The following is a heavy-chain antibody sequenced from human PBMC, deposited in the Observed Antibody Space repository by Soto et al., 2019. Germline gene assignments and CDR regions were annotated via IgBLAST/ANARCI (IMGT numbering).Heavy chain of an antibody. CDR2: IYYNGAT. CDR1: GGSLSSGGYY. V-gene: IGHV4-31*11. J-gene: IGHJ5*02. D-gene: IGHD2-21*02. Sequence: QVRLQETGAGLVKPSQTLSLTCAVSGGSLSSGGYYWSWVRQHPGRGLEWIGYIYYNGATSYNPALESRLTISSDTSNNQFSLKLTSVTAADTADYYCARGLGVEVTVRWFDPWGQGILVTVSS. CDR3: ARGLGVEVTVRWFDP.